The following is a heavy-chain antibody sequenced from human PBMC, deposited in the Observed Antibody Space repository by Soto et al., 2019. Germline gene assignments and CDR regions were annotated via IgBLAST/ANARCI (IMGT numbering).Heavy chain of an antibody. V-gene: IGHV1-18*01. Sequence: ASVKVSCKASGYTFTNYGISWVRQAPGQGLEWMGWINTYNGNTNHAQKLQGKVTMTTDTSTSTAYMELRSLRSDDTAVYYCARGVGSGTYYNQYNWFDPWGQGTLVTVSS. D-gene: IGHD3-10*01. CDR1: GYTFTNYG. CDR2: INTYNGNT. CDR3: ARGVGSGTYYNQYNWFDP. J-gene: IGHJ5*02.